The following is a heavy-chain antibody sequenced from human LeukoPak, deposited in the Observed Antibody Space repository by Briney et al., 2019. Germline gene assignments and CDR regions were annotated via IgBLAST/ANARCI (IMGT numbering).Heavy chain of an antibody. D-gene: IGHD6-19*01. J-gene: IGHJ4*02. Sequence: PSETLSLTCTVSGGSISSSSYYWGWIRQPPGKGLEWIGEINHSGSTNYNPSLKSRVTISVDTSKNQFSLKLSSVTAADTAVYYCARGRIAVAGSPMVYWGQGTLVIVSS. CDR2: INHSGST. CDR3: ARGRIAVAGSPMVY. CDR1: GGSISSSSYY. V-gene: IGHV4-39*07.